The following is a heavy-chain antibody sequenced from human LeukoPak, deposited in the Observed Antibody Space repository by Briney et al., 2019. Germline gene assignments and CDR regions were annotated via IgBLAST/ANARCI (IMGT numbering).Heavy chain of an antibody. CDR3: ARDGYYDSSGYYYSDY. J-gene: IGHJ4*02. Sequence: GGSLRLSCVVSGFTVSSNYMSWVRQAPGKGLEWVSVIYSGGSTYYADSVKGRFTISRDNSKNTLYLQMNSLRAEDTAVYYCARDGYYDSSGYYYSDYWGQGTLVTVSS. CDR2: IYSGGST. CDR1: GFTVSSNY. V-gene: IGHV3-53*01. D-gene: IGHD3-22*01.